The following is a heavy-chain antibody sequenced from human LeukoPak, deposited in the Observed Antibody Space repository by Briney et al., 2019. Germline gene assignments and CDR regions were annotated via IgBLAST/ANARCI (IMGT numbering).Heavy chain of an antibody. CDR3: AKAPVRGVISHLDY. J-gene: IGHJ4*02. CDR2: IRYDGSNK. V-gene: IGHV3-30*02. D-gene: IGHD3-10*01. CDR1: GFTLSSYG. Sequence: GGSLRLSCAASGFTLSSYGMHWVRQAPGKGLEWVAFIRYDGSNKYYADSVKGRFTISRDNSENTLWLQMTSLRAEDTAVHHCAKAPVRGVISHLDYWGQGTLVTVSS.